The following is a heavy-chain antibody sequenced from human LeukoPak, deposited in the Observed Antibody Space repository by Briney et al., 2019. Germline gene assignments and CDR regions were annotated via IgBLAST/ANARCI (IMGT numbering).Heavy chain of an antibody. V-gene: IGHV3-53*01. CDR3: ARDHSGYDAHPANTYYYYYMDV. CDR1: GFTVSGSY. CDR2: IYSDGTT. D-gene: IGHD5-12*01. Sequence: GGSLRLSCAASGFTVSGSYMSWVRQAPGRGLEWVSVIYSDGTTNYADSVKGRFTISRDNSKNTLYLQMNTLRADDTAVYYCARDHSGYDAHPANTYYYYYMDVWGKGTTVTVSS. J-gene: IGHJ6*03.